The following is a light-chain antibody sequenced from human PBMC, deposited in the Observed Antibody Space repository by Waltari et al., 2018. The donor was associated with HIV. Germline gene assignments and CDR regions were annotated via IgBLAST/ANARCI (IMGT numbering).Light chain of an antibody. V-gene: IGKV2-30*01. CDR1: QSLVYSDGNTY. CDR3: MQGTHWPIT. CDR2: KVS. Sequence: VVVTQSPLSLPVSLGQPASISCNSSQSLVYSDGNTYLNWFNQRPGQSPRRLIYKVSNRDSGVPDRFSGSGSGTDFTLKISRVEAEDVGVYYCMQGTHWPITFGQGTRLEIK. J-gene: IGKJ5*01.